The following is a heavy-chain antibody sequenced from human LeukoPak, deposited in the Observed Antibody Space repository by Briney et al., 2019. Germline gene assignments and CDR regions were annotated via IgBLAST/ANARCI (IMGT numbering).Heavy chain of an antibody. V-gene: IGHV1-46*01. CDR1: GYTFTSYY. Sequence: ASVKVSCKASGYTFTSYYLHWVRQAPGQGLEWMGVINPSAGRTSYAQKFQGRVTMTRDMSTSTVYMELSSLRSEDTAIYYCAKDPSTLKLTDDFWGQGTLVTVSS. J-gene: IGHJ4*02. D-gene: IGHD3/OR15-3a*01. CDR3: AKDPSTLKLTDDF. CDR2: INPSAGRT.